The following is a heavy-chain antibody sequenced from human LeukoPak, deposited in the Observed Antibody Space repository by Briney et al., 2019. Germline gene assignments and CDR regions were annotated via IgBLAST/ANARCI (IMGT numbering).Heavy chain of an antibody. CDR3: ARLQSPPYYYMDV. D-gene: IGHD1-1*01. Sequence: GGSLRLSCAASGFTFSSYGMTWVRQAPGKGLEWVSSISSSSSYIYYADSVKGRFTISRDNAKNSLYLQMNSLRAEATAVYYCARLQSPPYYYMDVWGKGTTVTVSS. J-gene: IGHJ6*03. CDR1: GFTFSSYG. CDR2: ISSSSSYI. V-gene: IGHV3-21*01.